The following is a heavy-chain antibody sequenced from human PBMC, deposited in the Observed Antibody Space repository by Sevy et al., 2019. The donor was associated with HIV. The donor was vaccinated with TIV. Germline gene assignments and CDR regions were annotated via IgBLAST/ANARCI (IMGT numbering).Heavy chain of an antibody. J-gene: IGHJ3*02. CDR3: ARDASPYCSGGRCYFDAFDI. Sequence: GGSLRLSCAASGFTFSSFFMSWVRQAPGKGLEWVANIKQDGSEKYYVDSVKGRFTISRDNARNSVYLQMNSLRAEDTAVYYCARDASPYCSGGRCYFDAFDIWGQGTMVTVSS. D-gene: IGHD2-15*01. CDR2: IKQDGSEK. V-gene: IGHV3-7*01. CDR1: GFTFSSFF.